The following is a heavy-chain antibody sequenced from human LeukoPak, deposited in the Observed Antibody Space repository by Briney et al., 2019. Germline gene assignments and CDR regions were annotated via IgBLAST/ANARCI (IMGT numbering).Heavy chain of an antibody. V-gene: IGHV1-2*02. Sequence: ASVTVSCKASGYTFTGYYMHWVRQAPGQGLEWMGWINPNGGGTNYAQKFQGRVTMTRDTSISTAYMELSRLRSDDTAVYYCARAAAASSPTQFHYWGQGTLVTVSS. J-gene: IGHJ4*02. CDR2: INPNGGGT. D-gene: IGHD2-2*01. CDR1: GYTFTGYY. CDR3: ARAAAASSPTQFHY.